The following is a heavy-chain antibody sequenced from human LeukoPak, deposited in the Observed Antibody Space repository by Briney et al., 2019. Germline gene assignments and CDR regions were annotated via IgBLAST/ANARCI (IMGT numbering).Heavy chain of an antibody. D-gene: IGHD6-13*01. CDR1: GFTFSNYA. J-gene: IGHJ4*02. CDR2: ISGGGSTT. CDR3: AKVSIAAADTLRNYDY. V-gene: IGHV3-23*01. Sequence: GGSLRLSCVVSGFTFSNYAMSWVRQAPGKGLEWVSVISGGGSTTYYADSVKGRFTISRDNSKNTLHLQMNGLRADDTAIYYCAKVSIAAADTLRNYDYWGQGTLVTVSS.